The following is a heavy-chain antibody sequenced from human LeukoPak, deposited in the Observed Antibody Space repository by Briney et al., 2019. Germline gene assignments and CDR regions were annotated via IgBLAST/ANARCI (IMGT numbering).Heavy chain of an antibody. V-gene: IGHV3-48*01. J-gene: IGHJ3*02. D-gene: IGHD3-3*01. CDR1: GFTFSSYS. CDR3: ARDRILDDFWSGYYMGGAFDI. CDR2: ISSSSSTI. Sequence: SGGSLRLSCAASGFTFSSYSMNWVRQAPGKGLEWVSYISSSSSTIYYADSVKGRFTISRDNAKNSLYLQMNSLRAEDTAVYYCARDRILDDFWSGYYMGGAFDIWGQGTMVTVSS.